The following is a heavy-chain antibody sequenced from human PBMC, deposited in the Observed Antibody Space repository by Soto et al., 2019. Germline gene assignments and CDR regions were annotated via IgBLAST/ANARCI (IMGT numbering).Heavy chain of an antibody. CDR1: GGSISSSSYY. J-gene: IGHJ4*02. Sequence: SETLSLTCTVSGGSISSSSYYWGWIRQPPGKGLEWIGSIYYSGSTYYNPSLKSRVTISVDTSKNQFSLNLSSVTAADTAVYYCARDGLGYFDYWGQGTLVTVSS. CDR2: IYYSGST. V-gene: IGHV4-39*07. D-gene: IGHD6-19*01. CDR3: ARDGLGYFDY.